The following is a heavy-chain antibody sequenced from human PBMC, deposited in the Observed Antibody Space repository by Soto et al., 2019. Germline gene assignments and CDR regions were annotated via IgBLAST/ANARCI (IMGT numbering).Heavy chain of an antibody. CDR2: IRSKANSYAT. V-gene: IGHV3-73*01. D-gene: IGHD3-10*01. CDR1: GFTISGSA. J-gene: IGHJ6*03. Sequence: GGSLRLSCAASGFTISGSAMHWVRKASGKGLEWVGRIRSKANSYATAYAASVKGRFTISRDDSKNTAYLQMNSLKTEDTAVYYCTRLVVTMVRRVPPTSYYYYYYMDVWGKGTTVTVSS. CDR3: TRLVVTMVRRVPPTSYYYYYYMDV.